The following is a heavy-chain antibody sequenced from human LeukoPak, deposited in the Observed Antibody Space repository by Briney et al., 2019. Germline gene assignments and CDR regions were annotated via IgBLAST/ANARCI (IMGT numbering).Heavy chain of an antibody. Sequence: SETLSLTCVVYGGSFSGYYWSWIRQPAGKGLEWIGRIYTSGSTNYNPSLKSRVTISVDTSKNQFSLKLSSVTAADTAVYYCARDHSPFRFDYWGQGTLVTVSS. CDR3: ARDHSPFRFDY. J-gene: IGHJ4*02. V-gene: IGHV4-4*07. D-gene: IGHD1-26*01. CDR1: GGSFSGYY. CDR2: IYTSGST.